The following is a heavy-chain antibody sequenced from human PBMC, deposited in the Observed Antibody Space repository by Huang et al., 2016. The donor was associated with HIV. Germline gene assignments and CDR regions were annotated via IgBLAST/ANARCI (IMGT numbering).Heavy chain of an antibody. D-gene: IGHD3-22*01. V-gene: IGHV1-18*01. CDR1: GYDFGSYG. Sequence: QVQLVQSGGEVKQPGASVRVSCKASGYDFGSYGMSWVRQAPGQGLDGLGWIGSDSRDTRTVQKFQGRVTMTTDRSATTTYMELRSLRYDDTAVYYCARDTYYTDIWKRNDASFLWGQGTMITVYS. CDR3: ARDTYYTDIWKRNDASFL. CDR2: IGSDSRDT. J-gene: IGHJ3*01.